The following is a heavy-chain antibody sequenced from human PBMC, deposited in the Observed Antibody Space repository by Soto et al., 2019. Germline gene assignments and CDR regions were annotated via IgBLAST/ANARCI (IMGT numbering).Heavy chain of an antibody. V-gene: IGHV1-69*13. CDR3: ARDPLSSFAMDV. Sequence: SVKVSCKASGDTFSSYAISWVRQAPGKGLEWMGKIIPTFGRTNYAQKFQGRLTISADDSTSTAYMELSSLLSEDTAVYYCARDPLSSFAMDVWGQGTTVTVS. J-gene: IGHJ6*02. D-gene: IGHD3-10*02. CDR2: IIPTFGRT. CDR1: GDTFSSYA.